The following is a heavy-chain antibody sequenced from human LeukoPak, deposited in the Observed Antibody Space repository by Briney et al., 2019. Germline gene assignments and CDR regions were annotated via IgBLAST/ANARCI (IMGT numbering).Heavy chain of an antibody. CDR3: ARDPFPEDYYYMDV. CDR1: GGSFSGYY. CDR2: INHSGST. Sequence: SETLSLTCTVSGGSFSGYYWSWIRQPPGKGLEWIGEINHSGSTNYNPSLKSRVTISVDTSKNQFSLKLSSVTAADTAVYYCARDPFPEDYYYMDVWGKGTTVTVSS. D-gene: IGHD1-14*01. V-gene: IGHV4-34*01. J-gene: IGHJ6*03.